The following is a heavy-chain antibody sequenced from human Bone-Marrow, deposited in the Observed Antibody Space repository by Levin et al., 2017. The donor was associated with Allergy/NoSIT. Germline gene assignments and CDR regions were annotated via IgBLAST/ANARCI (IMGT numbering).Heavy chain of an antibody. J-gene: IGHJ6*02. D-gene: IGHD6-25*01. Sequence: GESLKISCGGSGFTFHSYSMNWVRQAPGKGLEWVAYISTSSSTIHYADSVKGRFTASRDNAGNSLSLQMNSLRVEDTAVYYCARQPYCSVGKCPYDYYGMDVWGQGTTVTVSS. V-gene: IGHV3-48*04. CDR1: GFTFHSYS. CDR2: ISTSSSTI. CDR3: ARQPYCSVGKCPYDYYGMDV.